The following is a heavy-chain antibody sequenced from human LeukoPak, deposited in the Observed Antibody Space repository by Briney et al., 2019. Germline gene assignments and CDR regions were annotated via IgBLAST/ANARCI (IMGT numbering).Heavy chain of an antibody. J-gene: IGHJ5*02. Sequence: GGSLRLSCAASGFTFNNYYMSWIRRAPGKGLEWISYISITGYSTYYADSVKGRFTISRDNAKNSLYLQMDNLRPDDPAFYYLSGEYDFWGGLYGWFEPWGQGTLVTVSS. V-gene: IGHV3-11*04. CDR3: SGEYDFWGGLYGWFEP. CDR1: GFTFNNYY. D-gene: IGHD3-3*01. CDR2: ISITGYST.